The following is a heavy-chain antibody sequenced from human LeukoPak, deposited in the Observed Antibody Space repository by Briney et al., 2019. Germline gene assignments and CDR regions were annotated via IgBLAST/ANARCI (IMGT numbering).Heavy chain of an antibody. CDR2: ISGSGGST. D-gene: IGHD1-14*01. Sequence: GGSLRLSCAASGFTFSSYAMSWVRQAPGKGLEWVSAISGSGGSTYYADSVKGRFTISRDNSKNTLYLQMNSLRAEDTAVYYCAKEPGGLKGPDSEPWPFDYWGQGTLVTVSS. CDR3: AKEPGGLKGPDSEPWPFDY. J-gene: IGHJ4*02. V-gene: IGHV3-23*01. CDR1: GFTFSSYA.